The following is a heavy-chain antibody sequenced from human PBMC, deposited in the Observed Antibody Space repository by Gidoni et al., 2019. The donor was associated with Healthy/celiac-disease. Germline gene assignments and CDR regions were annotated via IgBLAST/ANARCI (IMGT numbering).Heavy chain of an antibody. V-gene: IGHV3-30*18. J-gene: IGHJ4*02. CDR2: IAYDGSNK. CDR3: AKATYYYGSGADY. D-gene: IGHD3-10*01. Sequence: VQLMESGGGVVHPGWSLRLSCAASGFTFSSYGMHWVRQAPGKGLGWVAVIAYDGSNKYYADSVKGRFTISRDNSKNTLYLQMNSLRAEDTAVYYCAKATYYYGSGADYWGQGTLVTVSS. CDR1: GFTFSSYG.